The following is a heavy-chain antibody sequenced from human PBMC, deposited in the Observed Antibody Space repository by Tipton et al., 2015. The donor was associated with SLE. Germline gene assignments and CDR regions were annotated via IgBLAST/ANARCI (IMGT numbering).Heavy chain of an antibody. J-gene: IGHJ5*02. CDR1: GGTFSGYY. V-gene: IGHV4-34*08. CDR2: INYSGNT. D-gene: IGHD2-8*01. Sequence: TLSLTCAVYGGTFSGYYWSWIRQSPGKGLEWIGEINYSGNTKYNPSLKSRVTISVDTSKNQFSLKLSSVTAADTAVYYCAPLREVYDINPWGQGTLVTVSS. CDR3: APLREVYDINP.